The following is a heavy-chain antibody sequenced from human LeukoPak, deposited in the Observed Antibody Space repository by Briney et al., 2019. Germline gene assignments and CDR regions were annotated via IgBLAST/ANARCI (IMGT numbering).Heavy chain of an antibody. CDR1: GFTFSSYA. CDR2: ISGSGAKT. D-gene: IGHD3-22*01. CDR3: AKGGIYYDFCIDS. Sequence: HAGGSLRLSCAASGFTFSSYAMSWVRQAPGKGLEWVSAISGSGAKTYYADSVKGLFTISRDNSRNTLYLQMNSLRAEDTAVYYCAKGGIYYDFCIDSWGQGALVTVSS. V-gene: IGHV3-23*01. J-gene: IGHJ4*02.